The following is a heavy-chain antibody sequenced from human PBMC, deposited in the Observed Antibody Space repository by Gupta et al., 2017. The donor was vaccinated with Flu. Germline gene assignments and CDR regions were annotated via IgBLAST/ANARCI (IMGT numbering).Heavy chain of an antibody. CDR2: ISSSSSYT. CDR1: GFTFSDYY. Sequence: QVQLVESGGGLVKPGGSLRLSCAASGFTFSDYYMSWIRPAPGKGLEWVSYISSSSSYTNYADSVKGRFTISRDNAKNSLYLQMNSLRAEDTAVYYCARVGRTSTGHDYSNPDYWGQGTLVTVSS. V-gene: IGHV3-11*05. D-gene: IGHD4-11*01. J-gene: IGHJ4*02. CDR3: ARVGRTSTGHDYSNPDY.